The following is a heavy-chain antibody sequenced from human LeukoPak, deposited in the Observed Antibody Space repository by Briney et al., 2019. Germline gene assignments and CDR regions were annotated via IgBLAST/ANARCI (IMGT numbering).Heavy chain of an antibody. V-gene: IGHV4-39*01. Sequence: PSETLSLTCTVSGGSISTSSYYWGWIRLPPGKGLEWIGSLYHTGSTYYNPSLKSRVNISVDTSKNQFSLKLNSVTAADTAVYYCARQADFALVEMATIMFDYWGQGTLVTVSS. CDR2: LYHTGST. J-gene: IGHJ4*02. D-gene: IGHD5-24*01. CDR3: ARQADFALVEMATIMFDY. CDR1: GGSISTSSYY.